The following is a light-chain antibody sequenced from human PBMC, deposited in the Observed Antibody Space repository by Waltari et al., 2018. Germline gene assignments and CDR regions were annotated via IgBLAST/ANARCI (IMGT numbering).Light chain of an antibody. CDR2: LNSDGSH. J-gene: IGLJ3*02. CDR3: QTWGTGIWV. Sequence: QLVLTQSPSASASLGASVKLTCTLSSGHSSYAIAWHQQQPEKGPRYLMKLNSDGSHSKGDGIPDRFSGSSSGAERYLTISSLQSEDEADYYCQTWGTGIWVFGVGTKLTVL. V-gene: IGLV4-69*01. CDR1: SGHSSYA.